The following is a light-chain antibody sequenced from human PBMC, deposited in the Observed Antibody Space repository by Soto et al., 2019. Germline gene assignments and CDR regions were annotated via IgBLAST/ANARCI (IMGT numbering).Light chain of an antibody. CDR2: GAS. V-gene: IGKV1-17*01. CDR1: QGIRSN. CDR3: LQHDGDTYS. Sequence: DVQMTQSPSSLSASVGDRVTITCRASQGIRSNLNWYQQKPGQAPKRLIYGASTLKSGVPSRFGGRGSGTEFTLAITSLQPEAFATSDCLQHDGDTYSVGQGT. J-gene: IGKJ2*01.